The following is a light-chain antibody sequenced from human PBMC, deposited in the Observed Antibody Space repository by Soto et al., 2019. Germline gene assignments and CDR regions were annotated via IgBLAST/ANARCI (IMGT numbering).Light chain of an antibody. CDR1: QSVSSY. Sequence: EIVLTQSPATLSLSPGERATLSCRARQSVSSYLAWSQQKPGQAPRLLIYDASNRATGIPARFSGSGSGTDFTLTISRLEPEDFAVYYCQQRSNWPPTFGGGTKVEIK. CDR2: DAS. CDR3: QQRSNWPPT. V-gene: IGKV3-11*01. J-gene: IGKJ4*01.